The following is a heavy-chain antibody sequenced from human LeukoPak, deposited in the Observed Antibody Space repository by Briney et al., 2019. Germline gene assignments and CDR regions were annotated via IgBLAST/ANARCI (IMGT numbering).Heavy chain of an antibody. D-gene: IGHD6-19*01. CDR1: GFTFSSYA. Sequence: PGGSLRLSCAASGFTFSSYAMHWVRQAPGKGLEWVAVISLDGSNKYYADSVKGRFTISRDNSKNTLYLQMNSLRAEDTAVYYCATPEKQWHIFDYWGQGTLVTVSS. CDR2: ISLDGSNK. J-gene: IGHJ4*02. V-gene: IGHV3-30*04. CDR3: ATPEKQWHIFDY.